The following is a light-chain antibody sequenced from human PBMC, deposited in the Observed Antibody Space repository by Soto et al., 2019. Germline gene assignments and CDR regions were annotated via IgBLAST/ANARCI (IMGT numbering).Light chain of an antibody. CDR2: LNSDGSH. CDR1: SRHSSYA. Sequence: QSVLTQSPSASASLGASVKLTCTLSSRHSSYAIAWHQQQPEKGPRYLMKLNSDGSHSKGDGIPDRFSGSSSGAERYLTISSLQSEDEADYYCQTWGTGIQVFGGGTKVTVL. CDR3: QTWGTGIQV. V-gene: IGLV4-69*01. J-gene: IGLJ2*01.